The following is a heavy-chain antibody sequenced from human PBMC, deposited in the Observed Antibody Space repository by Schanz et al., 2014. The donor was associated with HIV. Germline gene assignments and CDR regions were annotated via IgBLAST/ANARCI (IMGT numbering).Heavy chain of an antibody. Sequence: DVQLVESGGGLIQPGGSLRLTCAASGFTFRSYAMTWVRQAPGKGLDWVSGITGSGVSTYYADSVKGRFTISRDNSKNTLYLQMNSLRAEDTAVYYCAKVVRFAMVTAPYYFDSWGQGTLVTVSS. D-gene: IGHD2-15*01. CDR1: GFTFRSYA. CDR2: ITGSGVST. J-gene: IGHJ4*02. CDR3: AKVVRFAMVTAPYYFDS. V-gene: IGHV3-23*04.